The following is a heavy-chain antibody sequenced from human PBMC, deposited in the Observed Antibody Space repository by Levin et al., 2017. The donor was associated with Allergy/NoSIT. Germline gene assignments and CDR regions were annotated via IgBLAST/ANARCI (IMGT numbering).Heavy chain of an antibody. Sequence: PSETLSLTCTVSGGSISSGDYYWSWIRQPPGKGLEWIGYIYYSGSTYYNPSLKSRVTISVDTSKNQFSLKLSSVTAADTAVYYCAREGIEGVTLDYWGQGTLVTVSS. CDR3: AREGIEGVTLDY. CDR2: IYYSGST. V-gene: IGHV4-30-4*01. D-gene: IGHD2-21*02. CDR1: GGSISSGDYY. J-gene: IGHJ4*02.